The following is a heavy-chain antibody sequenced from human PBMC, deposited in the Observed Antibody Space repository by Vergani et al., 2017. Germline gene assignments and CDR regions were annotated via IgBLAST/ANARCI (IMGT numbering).Heavy chain of an antibody. CDR1: GFTFSSYA. V-gene: IGHV3-23*01. CDR3: AKDGCSSTSCYTRGYYYYGMDV. J-gene: IGHJ6*02. CDR2: ISGSGGST. D-gene: IGHD2-2*02. Sequence: EVQLLESGGGLVQPGGSLRLSCAASGFTFSSYAMSWVRQAPGKGLEWVSAISGSGGSTYYADSVKGRFTISRDNSKNTLYLQMNSLRAEDTAVYYCAKDGCSSTSCYTRGYYYYGMDVWGQGTTVTVSS.